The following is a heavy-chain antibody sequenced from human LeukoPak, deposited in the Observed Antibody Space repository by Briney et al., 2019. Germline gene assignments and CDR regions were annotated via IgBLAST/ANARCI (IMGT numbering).Heavy chain of an antibody. D-gene: IGHD2-8*01. CDR1: GFTFSDYY. CDR3: PRVDEGRNGFTVGY. CDR2: ISSSSGYT. V-gene: IGHV3-11*06. Sequence: GGSLRLSCAASGFTFSDYYMSWIRQAPGKGLEWVAYISSSSGYTNYADSVKGRFTISRDNAKNSLYLQMNSLRAEDTAAYFCPRVDEGRNGFTVGYWGREPWSPSPQ. J-gene: IGHJ4*02.